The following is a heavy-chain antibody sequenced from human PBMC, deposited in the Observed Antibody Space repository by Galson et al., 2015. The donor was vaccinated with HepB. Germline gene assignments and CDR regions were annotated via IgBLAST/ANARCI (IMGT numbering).Heavy chain of an antibody. D-gene: IGHD3-9*01. CDR2: INGGNGNT. Sequence: SVKVSCKAFGYTFINYAIHWVRQAPGQRLEWMGFINGGNGNTKYSQKFQGRVIFSRDTSASTAYMELCSLRSEDTAVYFCAGHYHHFFTGYYEGFDPWGQGTLLTVSS. CDR1: GYTFINYA. J-gene: IGHJ5*02. V-gene: IGHV1-3*01. CDR3: AGHYHHFFTGYYEGFDP.